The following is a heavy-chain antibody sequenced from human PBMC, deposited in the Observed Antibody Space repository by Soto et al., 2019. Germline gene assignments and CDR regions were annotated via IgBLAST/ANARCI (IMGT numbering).Heavy chain of an antibody. CDR3: ARGEWGMWDYYGMDV. Sequence: PGGSLRLSCAASGFTFSSYWMHWVRQAPGKGLVWVSRINSDGSSTSYADSVKGRFTISRDNAKNTLYLQMNSLRAEDTAVYYCARGEWGMWDYYGMDVWGQGTTVTVSS. CDR1: GFTFSSYW. D-gene: IGHD2-8*01. J-gene: IGHJ6*02. CDR2: INSDGSST. V-gene: IGHV3-74*01.